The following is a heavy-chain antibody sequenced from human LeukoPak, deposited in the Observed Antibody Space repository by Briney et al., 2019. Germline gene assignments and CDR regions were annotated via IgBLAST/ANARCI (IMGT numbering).Heavy chain of an antibody. V-gene: IGHV4-30-4*01. CDR3: ARGSYLDTAVGGYYFDY. CDR2: IYYSGST. J-gene: IGHJ4*02. CDR1: GGSISSGDYY. Sequence: SETLSLTCTLSGGSISSGDYYWSWIRQPPGKGLEWIGYIYYSGSTYYNPSLKSRVTISVDTSKNQFSLKLSSVTAADTAVYYCARGSYLDTAVGGYYFDYWGQGTLVTVSS. D-gene: IGHD5-18*01.